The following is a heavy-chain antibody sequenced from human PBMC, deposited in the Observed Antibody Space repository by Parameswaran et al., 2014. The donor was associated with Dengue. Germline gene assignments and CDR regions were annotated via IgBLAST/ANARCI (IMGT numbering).Heavy chain of an antibody. D-gene: IGHD3-22*01. CDR2: ISSSSSYI. Sequence: VRQAPGKGLEWVSSISSSSSYIYYADSVKGRFTISRDNAKNSLYLQMNSLRAEDTAVYYCARDPYYDSSGFHTAIDYWGQGTLVTVSS. CDR3: ARDPYYDSSGFHTAIDY. V-gene: IGHV3-21*01. J-gene: IGHJ4*02.